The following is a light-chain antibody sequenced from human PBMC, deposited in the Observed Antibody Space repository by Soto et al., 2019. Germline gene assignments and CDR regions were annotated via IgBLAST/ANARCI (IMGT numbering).Light chain of an antibody. CDR3: QQRSDSPRT. CDR2: DAS. J-gene: IGKJ1*01. CDR1: QSVSSY. V-gene: IGKV3-11*01. Sequence: EIVLTQSPSTLYLSPGERATLSCRASQSVSSYLAWYQQKPGKAPRLLIYDASNMATGIPSRFSGSGSGTDFTLTISSLEPEDFAVYYCQQRSDSPRTFGQGTKVEIK.